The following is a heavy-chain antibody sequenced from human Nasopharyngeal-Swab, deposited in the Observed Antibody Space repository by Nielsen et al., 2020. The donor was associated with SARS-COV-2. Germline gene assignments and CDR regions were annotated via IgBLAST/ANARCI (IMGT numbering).Heavy chain of an antibody. J-gene: IGHJ4*02. CDR2: SSSSSSYT. D-gene: IGHD1-26*01. V-gene: IGHV3-11*06. Sequence: GESLKISCAASGFTFSYYYMYWIRQAPGKGLEWVSYSSSSSSYTNYADSVKGRFTVSRDNAKNSLYLQMNSLRAEDTAVYYCLGGAYGGQGTLVIVSS. CDR3: LGGAY. CDR1: GFTFSYYY.